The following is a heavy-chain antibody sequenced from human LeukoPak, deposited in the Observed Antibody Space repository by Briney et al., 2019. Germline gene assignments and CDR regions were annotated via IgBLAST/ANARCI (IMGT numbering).Heavy chain of an antibody. CDR2: IYYSGST. J-gene: IGHJ5*02. Sequence: SETLSLTCTVSGGSISSYYWSWIRQPPGKGLEWIGYIYYSGSTNYNPSLKSRVTISVDTSKNRFSLKLSSVTAADTAVYYCARGGITMVRGVIRWFDPWGQGTLVTVSS. V-gene: IGHV4-59*01. CDR3: ARGGITMVRGVIRWFDP. CDR1: GGSISSYY. D-gene: IGHD3-10*01.